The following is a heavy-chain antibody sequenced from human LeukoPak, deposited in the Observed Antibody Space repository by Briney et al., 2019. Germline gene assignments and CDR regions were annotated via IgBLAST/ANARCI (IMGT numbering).Heavy chain of an antibody. J-gene: IGHJ4*02. V-gene: IGHV1-46*03. CDR1: GYTFTSYY. Sequence: ASVKVSCKASGYTFTSYYMHWVRQAPGQGLEWMGIINPSGGSTSYAQKSQGRVTMTRDTSTSTVYMELSSLSSEDTAVYYCASEAAAAGLWGQGTLVTVSS. CDR3: ASEAAAAGL. D-gene: IGHD6-13*01. CDR2: INPSGGST.